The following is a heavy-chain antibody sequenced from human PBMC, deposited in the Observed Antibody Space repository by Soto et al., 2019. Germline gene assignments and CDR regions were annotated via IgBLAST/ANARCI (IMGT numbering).Heavy chain of an antibody. J-gene: IGHJ3*02. CDR2: IYHSGST. CDR3: ATLLRGTGSIAVRGAFDI. Sequence: QVQLQESGPGLVKPSGTLSLTCAVSGGSISSSNWWSWVRQPPGKGLEWIGEIYHSGSTNYTPSPKRRATISVDKSKNQFSLKLSSVTAAATAVYYCATLLRGTGSIAVRGAFDIWGQGTMVTVSS. CDR1: GGSISSSNW. V-gene: IGHV4-4*02. D-gene: IGHD6-6*01.